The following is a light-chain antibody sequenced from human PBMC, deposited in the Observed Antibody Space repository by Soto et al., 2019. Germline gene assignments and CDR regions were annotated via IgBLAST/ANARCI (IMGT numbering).Light chain of an antibody. Sequence: EIVMTQSPATLSVSPGERATLSCRASQNVSSNLAWYQQKPGQAPRLLIYGASSRATGIPDRFSGSGSGTDFTLTISRLEPEDFAVYYCQQYGSSPPPFGQGTKVDI. J-gene: IGKJ1*01. V-gene: IGKV3-20*01. CDR1: QNVSSN. CDR3: QQYGSSPPP. CDR2: GAS.